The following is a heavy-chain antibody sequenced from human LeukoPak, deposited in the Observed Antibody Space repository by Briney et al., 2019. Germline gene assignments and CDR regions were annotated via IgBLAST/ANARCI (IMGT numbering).Heavy chain of an antibody. Sequence: PGGSLRLSCAASGFTFSSYGMHWVRQAPGKGLEWVAVIWYDGSNKYYADSVKGRFTISRDNSKNTLYLQMNSLRAEDTAVYYCARGLGLGIFDYWGQGTLVTVSS. CDR2: IWYDGSNK. V-gene: IGHV3-33*01. CDR3: ARGLGLGIFDY. CDR1: GFTFSSYG. J-gene: IGHJ4*02. D-gene: IGHD7-27*01.